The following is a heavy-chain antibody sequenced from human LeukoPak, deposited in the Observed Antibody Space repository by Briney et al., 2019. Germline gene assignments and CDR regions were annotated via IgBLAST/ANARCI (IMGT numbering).Heavy chain of an antibody. V-gene: IGHV4-59*11. CDR3: ARDYGYCSGGSCYYYYYMDV. Sequence: PSETLSLTCTVCVGFILRHYWRWIRQPPARGLEWIGYIHYSEYTNYNPSLKSRVTISLDPSQNQFSMKLSSVTAADTAVYYCARDYGYCSGGSCYYYYYMDVWGEGTTVTVSS. CDR1: VGFILRHY. D-gene: IGHD2-15*01. J-gene: IGHJ6*03. CDR2: IHYSEYT.